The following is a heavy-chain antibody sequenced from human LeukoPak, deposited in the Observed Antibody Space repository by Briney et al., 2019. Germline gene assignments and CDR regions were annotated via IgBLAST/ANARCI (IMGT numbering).Heavy chain of an antibody. V-gene: IGHV1-46*01. CDR1: GYIFTSYF. J-gene: IGHJ4*02. D-gene: IGHD5-18*01. CDR2: INPSGGST. CDR3: ARSLDTANKLGLY. Sequence: ASVKVSCKASGYIFTSYFMHWVRQAPGQGLEWMGLINPSGGSTRYAQKFQGRVTITADKSTSTAYMELSSLRSEDTAVYYCARSLDTANKLGLYWGQGTLVTVSS.